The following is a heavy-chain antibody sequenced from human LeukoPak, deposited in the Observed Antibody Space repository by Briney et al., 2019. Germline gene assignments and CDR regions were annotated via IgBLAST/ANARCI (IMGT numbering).Heavy chain of an antibody. J-gene: IGHJ4*02. V-gene: IGHV4-4*02. D-gene: IGHD6-19*01. CDR2: IYHSVTT. CDR1: GGSISTDNW. CDR3: ARDGDVYVSGWYRGGYDY. Sequence: SGTLSLTCAVSGGSISTDNWWSWVRQSPGKGLEWIGEIYHSVTTNYNPSLKSRVTISADKSKNHFSLKLTSVTDADTAVYYCARDGDVYVSGWYRGGYDYWGQGILVTVSS.